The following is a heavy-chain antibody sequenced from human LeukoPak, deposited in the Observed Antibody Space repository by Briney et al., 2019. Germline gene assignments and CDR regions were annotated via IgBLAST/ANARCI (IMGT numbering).Heavy chain of an antibody. CDR1: GFTFSSYG. D-gene: IGHD3-3*01. V-gene: IGHV3-30*18. J-gene: IGHJ4*02. CDR2: ISYDGSNK. Sequence: PGGSLRLSCAASGFTFSSYGMHWVRQAPGKGLEWVAVISYDGSNKYYADSVKGRFTISRDNSKNTLYLQMNSLRAEDTAVYYCAKDRGVFWSGYGYWGQGTLVTVSS. CDR3: AKDRGVFWSGYGY.